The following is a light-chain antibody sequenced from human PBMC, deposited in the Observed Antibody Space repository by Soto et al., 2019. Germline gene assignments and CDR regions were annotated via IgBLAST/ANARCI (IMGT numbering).Light chain of an antibody. CDR2: GSS. V-gene: IGKV3-20*01. Sequence: EVVLTQSPGTLSLSPGESATLSCRASQSVSTNYFAWYQQKPGQAPTLLIFGSSDGATGIPDRFSGSGSETVITLTISRLELDDFAVYYSQQDGMSPPYTLGQGTRLEIK. CDR1: QSVSTNY. J-gene: IGKJ2*01. CDR3: QQDGMSPPYT.